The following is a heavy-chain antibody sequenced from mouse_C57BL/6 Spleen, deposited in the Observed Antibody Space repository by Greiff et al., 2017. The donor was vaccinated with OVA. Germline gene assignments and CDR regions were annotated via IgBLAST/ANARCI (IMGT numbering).Heavy chain of an antibody. CDR3: ARHKEEGGYWGDGYCDV. Sequence: VQLQQSGAELVKPGASVKLSCKASGYTFTEYTIHWVKQRSGQGLEWIGWFYPGSGSIKYNEKFKDKATLTADKSSSTVYMELSRLTSEDSAVYFCARHKEEGGYWGDGYCDVGGRGTTPPVPS. V-gene: IGHV1-62-2*01. J-gene: IGHJ1*03. CDR2: FYPGSGSI. CDR1: GYTFTEYT. D-gene: IGHD4-1*01.